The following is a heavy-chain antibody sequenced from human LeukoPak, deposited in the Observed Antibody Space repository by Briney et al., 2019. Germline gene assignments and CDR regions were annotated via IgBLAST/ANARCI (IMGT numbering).Heavy chain of an antibody. D-gene: IGHD3-22*01. V-gene: IGHV3-21*04. CDR3: SKAINHYYDSSGYFEA. CDR1: GLTFSSYS. J-gene: IGHJ5*02. CDR2: ISGTNNYI. Sequence: GGSLRLSCAASGLTFSSYSMNWVRQAPGKGLEWVSSISGTNNYIYYADSVKGRFTISRDNAKNSLYLQMNSLRVEDTAFYFCSKAINHYYDSSGYFEAWGQGTLVTVSS.